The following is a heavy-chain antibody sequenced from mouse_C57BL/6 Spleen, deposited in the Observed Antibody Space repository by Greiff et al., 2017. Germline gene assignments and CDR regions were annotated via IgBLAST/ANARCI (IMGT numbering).Heavy chain of an antibody. D-gene: IGHD1-1*01. CDR1: GYSFTGYY. V-gene: IGHV1-42*01. CDR2: INPSTGGT. J-gene: IGHJ2*01. CDR3: ARRALITTVVGYFDY. Sequence: VQLQQSGPELVKPGASVKISCKASGYSFTGYYMNWVKQSPEKSLEWIGEINPSTGGTTYNQKFKAKATLTVYKSSSTAYMQLKSLTSEDSAVYYCARRALITTVVGYFDYWGQGTTLTVSA.